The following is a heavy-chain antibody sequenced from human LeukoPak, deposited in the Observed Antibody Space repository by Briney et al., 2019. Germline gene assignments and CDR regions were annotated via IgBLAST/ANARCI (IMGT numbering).Heavy chain of an antibody. Sequence: GGSLRLSCAASGFTFSSYAMSWVRQAPGKGLEWVSAISGSGGSTYYADSVKGRFTISRDNSKNTLYLQMNSLRAEDTAVYYCAREAPRGFLRHYYDSSGYWNYFDYWGQGTLVTVSS. D-gene: IGHD3-22*01. CDR2: ISGSGGST. J-gene: IGHJ4*02. V-gene: IGHV3-23*01. CDR3: AREAPRGFLRHYYDSSGYWNYFDY. CDR1: GFTFSSYA.